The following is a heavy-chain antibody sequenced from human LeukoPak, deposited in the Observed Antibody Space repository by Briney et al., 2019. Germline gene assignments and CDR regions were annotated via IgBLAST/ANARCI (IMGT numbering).Heavy chain of an antibody. CDR2: IYYSGGT. CDR1: GGSISSSSYY. CDR3: ARDGGSLFDP. Sequence: PSETLSLTCTVSGGSISSSSYYWGWIRQPPGKGLEWIGSIYYSGGTYYNPSLKSRVTISVDTSKNQFSLKLSSVTAADTAVYYCARDGGSLFDPWGQGTLVTVSS. D-gene: IGHD3-16*01. V-gene: IGHV4-39*07. J-gene: IGHJ5*02.